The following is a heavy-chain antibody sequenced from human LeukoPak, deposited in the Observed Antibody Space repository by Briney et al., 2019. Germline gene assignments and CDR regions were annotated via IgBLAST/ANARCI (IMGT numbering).Heavy chain of an antibody. Sequence: SETLSLTCTVSGGSISSYYWSWIRQPPGKGLEWIGYIYYSGSTNYNPSLKSRVTISVDTSKNQFSLKVNSVTAADTAVYYCARVRAATLYYYYYYMDVWGKGTTVTVSS. CDR2: IYYSGST. D-gene: IGHD2-15*01. J-gene: IGHJ6*03. V-gene: IGHV4-59*12. CDR1: GGSISSYY. CDR3: ARVRAATLYYYYYYMDV.